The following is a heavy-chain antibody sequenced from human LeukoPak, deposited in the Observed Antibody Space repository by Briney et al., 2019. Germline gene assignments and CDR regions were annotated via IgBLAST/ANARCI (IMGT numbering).Heavy chain of an antibody. CDR2: IKEDGTAK. D-gene: IGHD4-11*01. V-gene: IGHV3-7*03. CDR3: AKDRSGDYSEYFDY. CDR1: GFIFNNYW. J-gene: IGHJ4*02. Sequence: PGGSLRLSCAASGFIFNNYWMTWVRQAPGKGLEWVGNIKEDGTAKYYVDSVKGRFALSRDNAKNSLYLQMNNLRAEDTAVYYCAKDRSGDYSEYFDYWGQGTLVTVSS.